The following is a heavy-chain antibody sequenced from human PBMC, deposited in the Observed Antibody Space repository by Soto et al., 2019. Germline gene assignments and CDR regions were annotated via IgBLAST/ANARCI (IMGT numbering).Heavy chain of an antibody. D-gene: IGHD6-19*01. Sequence: KGSRKASGGHLRSYSINWVRQAPGQGLEWMGGIIPIFGTANYAQKFQGRVTITADESTSTAYMELSSLRSEDTAVYYCARGNSSGWLDYYYYGMDVWGQGTTVTVSS. V-gene: IGHV1-69*01. J-gene: IGHJ6*02. CDR2: IIPIFGTA. CDR1: GGHLRSYS. CDR3: ARGNSSGWLDYYYYGMDV.